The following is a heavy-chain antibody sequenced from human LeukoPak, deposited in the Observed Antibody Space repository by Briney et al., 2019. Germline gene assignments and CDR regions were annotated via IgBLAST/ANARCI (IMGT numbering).Heavy chain of an antibody. CDR3: ARGGEHDY. J-gene: IGHJ4*02. D-gene: IGHD1/OR15-1a*01. CDR1: GFTFSGYE. Sequence: GGSLRLSCAASGFTFSGYEMNWVRQAPGKGLEWVSYINSGGSTIYYADSVKGRFTISRDNDKNSLYLQMNSLRADDTAVYYCARGGEHDYWGQGTLVTVSS. V-gene: IGHV3-48*03. CDR2: INSGGSTI.